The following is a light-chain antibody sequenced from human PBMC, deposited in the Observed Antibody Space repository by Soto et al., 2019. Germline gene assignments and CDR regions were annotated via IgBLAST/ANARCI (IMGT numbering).Light chain of an antibody. J-gene: IGKJ3*01. V-gene: IGKV3-11*01. CDR2: DAS. Sequence: LTQSPATLSLSPGERATLSCRASQSVSSYLAWYQQKPGQAPRLLIYDASNRATGIPARFSGSGSGTDFTLTISSLEPEDFAVYYCQQRSNWPPFTFGPGTKVDIK. CDR3: QQRSNWPPFT. CDR1: QSVSSY.